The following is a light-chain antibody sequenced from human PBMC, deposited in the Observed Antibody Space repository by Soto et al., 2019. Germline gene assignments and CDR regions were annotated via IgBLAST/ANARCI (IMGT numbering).Light chain of an antibody. V-gene: IGKV3-20*01. CDR1: QSVTSDY. J-gene: IGKJ1*01. CDR3: QHYGHALWA. CDR2: GAS. Sequence: VVTQSPGPLSLSPGERATLSCRASQSVTSDYLAWYQQKPGQSPRLLMSGASRRATGVPDRFSGSGSGTDFTLTISRLEPEDFAVYYCQHYGHALWAFGQGTKVEIK.